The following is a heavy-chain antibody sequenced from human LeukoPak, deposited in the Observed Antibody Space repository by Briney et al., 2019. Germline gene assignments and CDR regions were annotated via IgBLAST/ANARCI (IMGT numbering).Heavy chain of an antibody. CDR3: ARSPYDSSGYPLGLDY. V-gene: IGHV4-34*01. J-gene: IGHJ4*02. CDR2: INHSGST. Sequence: SETLSLTCAVYGGSFSGYYWSWIRQPPGKGLEWIGEINHSGSTNYNPSLKSRVTISVDTSKNQFSLKLSSVTAADTAVYYCARSPYDSSGYPLGLDYWGQGTLVTVSS. D-gene: IGHD3-22*01. CDR1: GGSFSGYY.